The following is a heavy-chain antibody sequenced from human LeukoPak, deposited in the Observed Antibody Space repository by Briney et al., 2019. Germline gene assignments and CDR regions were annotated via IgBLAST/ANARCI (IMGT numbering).Heavy chain of an antibody. V-gene: IGHV3-23*01. CDR2: ISGSGGST. J-gene: IGHJ3*02. CDR1: GFTFSSYA. D-gene: IGHD6-19*01. CDR3: AKEGAASSGWYGDAFDI. Sequence: PGGSLRLSCAASGFTFSSYAMSWVRQAPGKGLEWVSAISGSGGSTYYADSVKGRLTISRDNSKNTLYLQMNSLRAEDTAVYYCAKEGAASSGWYGDAFDIWGQGTMVTVSS.